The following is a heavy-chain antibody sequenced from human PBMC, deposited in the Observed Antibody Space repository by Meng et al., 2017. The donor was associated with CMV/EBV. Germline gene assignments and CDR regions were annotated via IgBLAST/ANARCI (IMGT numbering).Heavy chain of an antibody. CDR2: IRSKAYGGPT. Sequence: GESLKISCTASGFTFGDYSMSWVRQAPGKGLEWVGFIRSKAYGGPTEYAASVKGRFSISRDDSKSIAYLQMNSLRSEDTAVYYCARALNYYDSRRLGYWFDPWGQGTLVTVSS. J-gene: IGHJ5*02. D-gene: IGHD3-22*01. V-gene: IGHV3-49*04. CDR1: GFTFGDYS. CDR3: ARALNYYDSRRLGYWFDP.